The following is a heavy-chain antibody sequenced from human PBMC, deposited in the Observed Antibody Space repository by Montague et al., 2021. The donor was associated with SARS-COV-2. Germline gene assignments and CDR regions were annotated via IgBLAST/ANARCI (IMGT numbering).Heavy chain of an antibody. CDR1: GGSIRSYY. V-gene: IGHV4-59*01. CDR2: IYYTGET. J-gene: IGHJ4*02. Sequence: SETLSLTCSFSGGSIRSYYWSWIRLPPGKALEWLGYIYYTGETTHNPSLESRVTISVDTSKSQFSLRLTSVTAADTAVCFCARFWSGYVDKWSQGTLVTVSS. D-gene: IGHD3-3*01. CDR3: ARFWSGYVDK.